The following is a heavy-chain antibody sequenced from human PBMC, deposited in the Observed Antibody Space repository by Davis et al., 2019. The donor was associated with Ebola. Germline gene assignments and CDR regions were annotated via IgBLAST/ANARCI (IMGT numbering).Heavy chain of an antibody. CDR3: ARRYYYDSSGYSSGLDY. CDR1: GYSFPSYW. V-gene: IGHV5-51*01. D-gene: IGHD3-22*01. J-gene: IGHJ4*02. CDR2: IYPGDSDT. Sequence: GESLKIPCQGPGYSFPSYWIGWVRQMPGKGLEWMGIIYPGDSDTRYSPSFQGQVTISADKSLSTAYLQWSSLKASDTAMYYCARRYYYDSSGYSSGLDYWGQGTLVTVSS.